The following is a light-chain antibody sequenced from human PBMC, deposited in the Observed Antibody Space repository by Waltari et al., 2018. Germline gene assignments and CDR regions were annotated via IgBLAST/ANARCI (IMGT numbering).Light chain of an antibody. J-gene: IGLJ1*01. V-gene: IGLV2-8*01. CDR1: SGDVGNYNY. Sequence: QSALTQPPSASGSPGQSVTVSCTGTSGDVGNYNYVSWYQQSPGKAPKLIIYEVTKRPSGVPDRFSGSKSGNTASLTVSGLRAEDEADYYCSSYAGSSTYVFGSGTKVTVL. CDR2: EVT. CDR3: SSYAGSSTYV.